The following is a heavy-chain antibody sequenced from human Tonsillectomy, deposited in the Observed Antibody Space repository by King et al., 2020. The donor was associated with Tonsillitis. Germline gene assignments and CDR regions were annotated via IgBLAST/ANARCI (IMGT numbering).Heavy chain of an antibody. Sequence: VQLVESGGGLVQPGGSLRLSCAAAGFTFDDSAMHWVRQAPGKGLEWVSGISWNSDITGYADSVKGRFTISRDNAKNYLYLQMNSLTPEDTALYYCSKDPTGYKSGWYYFDYWGQGTLVTVSS. CDR2: ISWNSDIT. CDR1: GFTFDDSA. CDR3: SKDPTGYKSGWYYFDY. D-gene: IGHD6-19*01. V-gene: IGHV3-9*01. J-gene: IGHJ4*02.